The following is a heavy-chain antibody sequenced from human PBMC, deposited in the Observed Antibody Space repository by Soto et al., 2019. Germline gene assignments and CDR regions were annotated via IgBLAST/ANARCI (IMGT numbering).Heavy chain of an antibody. J-gene: IGHJ5*02. V-gene: IGHV6-1*01. D-gene: IGHD3-3*01. CDR1: GDSVSSNSAA. CDR2: TYYRSKWYN. CDR3: ARAFLEWLGPPPDWFDP. Sequence: PSQTLSLTCAISGDSVSSNSAAWNWIRQSPSRGLEWLGRTYYRSKWYNDYAVSVKSRITINPDTSKNQFSLQLSSVTPEDTAAYYCARAFLEWLGPPPDWFDPWGQGTLVTVSS.